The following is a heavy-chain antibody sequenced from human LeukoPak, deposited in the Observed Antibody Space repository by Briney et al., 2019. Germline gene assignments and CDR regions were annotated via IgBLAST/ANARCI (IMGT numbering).Heavy chain of an antibody. CDR3: LSYRSQGLIITDSFYCMDL. V-gene: IGHV3-21*01. CDR1: GFTFSTSS. Sequence: PGGSLRLSCVASGFTFSTSSISWARHSPGKGLEWISSNSSTGIYTFYAESVQGRFAVSRDNDNNSVYLQMNSLRAEDTAVYYCLSYRSQGLIITDSFYCMDLWGRGTTVTVSS. J-gene: IGHJ6*03. CDR2: NSSTGIYT. D-gene: IGHD3/OR15-3a*01.